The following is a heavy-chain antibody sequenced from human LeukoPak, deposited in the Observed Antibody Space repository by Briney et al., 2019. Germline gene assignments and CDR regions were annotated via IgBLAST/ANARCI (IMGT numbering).Heavy chain of an antibody. V-gene: IGHV4-34*01. CDR3: AREAMVRGVIISRYYYYYMDV. CDR2: INHSGST. Sequence: SETLSLTCAVYGGSFSGYYWSWIRQPPGNGLEWIGEINHSGSTNYNPSLKSRVTISVDTSKNQFSLKLSSVTAADTAVYYCAREAMVRGVIISRYYYYYMDVWGKGTTVTVSS. CDR1: GGSFSGYY. D-gene: IGHD3-10*01. J-gene: IGHJ6*03.